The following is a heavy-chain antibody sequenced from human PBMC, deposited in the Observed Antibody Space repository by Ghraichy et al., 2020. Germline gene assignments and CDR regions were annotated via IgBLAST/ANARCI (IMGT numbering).Heavy chain of an antibody. V-gene: IGHV3-7*01. CDR3: AREGGSGLYCSGGSCYYY. J-gene: IGHJ4*02. D-gene: IGHD2-15*01. Sequence: GGSLRLSCAASGFTFSSYWMSWVRQAPGKGLEWVANIKQDGSEKYYVDSVKGRFTISRDNAKNSLYLQMNSLRVEDTAVYYCAREGGSGLYCSGGSCYYYWGQGTLVTVSS. CDR2: IKQDGSEK. CDR1: GFTFSSYW.